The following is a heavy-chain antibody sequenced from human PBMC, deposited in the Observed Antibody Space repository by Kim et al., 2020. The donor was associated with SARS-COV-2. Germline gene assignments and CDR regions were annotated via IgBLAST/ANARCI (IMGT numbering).Heavy chain of an antibody. CDR1: GGTFSSYA. D-gene: IGHD3-22*01. J-gene: IGHJ3*02. CDR2: IIPIFGTA. CDR3: ARDGHRGYYDSSGRAFDI. V-gene: IGHV1-69*13. Sequence: SVKVSCKASGGTFSSYAISWVRQAPGQGLEWMGGIIPIFGTANYAQKFQGRVTITADESTSTAYMELSSLRSEDTAVYYCARDGHRGYYDSSGRAFDIWGQGTMVTVSS.